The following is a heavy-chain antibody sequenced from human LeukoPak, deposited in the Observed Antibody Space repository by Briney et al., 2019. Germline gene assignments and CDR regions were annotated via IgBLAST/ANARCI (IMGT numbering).Heavy chain of an antibody. J-gene: IGHJ6*02. Sequence: PGGSLRLSCAASGFTFSTYWMSWVRQATGKALGWVANIQQDGSEKYYVDSVKGRFTISRDNAKNSLYLQMNSLRAEDTAVYYCARDRAAFGMDVWGQGTTVTVSS. CDR1: GFTFSTYW. CDR2: IQQDGSEK. CDR3: ARDRAAFGMDV. V-gene: IGHV3-7*04.